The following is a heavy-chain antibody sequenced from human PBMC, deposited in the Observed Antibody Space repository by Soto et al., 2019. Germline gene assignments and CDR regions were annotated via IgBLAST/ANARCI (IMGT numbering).Heavy chain of an antibody. CDR3: ARGGFYDSSGARNYYYYGMNV. CDR2: ISAYDGYT. V-gene: IGHV1-18*01. Sequence: ASVKVSCKASGYTFTSYGINWVRQAPGQGLEWLGWISAYDGYTNYAQILQGRVSMTTDTSTKTACMELRSPRSDDTAMYYCARGGFYDSSGARNYYYYGMNVWGQGTTVTVSS. J-gene: IGHJ6*02. CDR1: GYTFTSYG. D-gene: IGHD3-22*01.